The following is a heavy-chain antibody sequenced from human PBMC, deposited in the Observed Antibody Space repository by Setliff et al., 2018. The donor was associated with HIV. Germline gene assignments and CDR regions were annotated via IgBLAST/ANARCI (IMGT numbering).Heavy chain of an antibody. CDR2: INPNSLDT. CDR1: GYTFTNFY. D-gene: IGHD1-26*01. V-gene: IGHV1-2*02. CDR3: ARGGHYSGSYLPRDYYMDV. J-gene: IGHJ6*03. Sequence: ASVKVSCKASGYTFTNFYLHWVRQAPGQGLEWMGWINPNSLDTNYVQNFQGRVTMTSDTSINTAYMELSRLRSDDTAVYYCARGGHYSGSYLPRDYYMDVWGKGTTVTVSS.